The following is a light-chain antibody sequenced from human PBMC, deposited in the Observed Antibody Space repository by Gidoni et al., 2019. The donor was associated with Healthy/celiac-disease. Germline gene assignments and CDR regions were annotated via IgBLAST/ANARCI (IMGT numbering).Light chain of an antibody. CDR1: SSDVGGYNY. CDR3: SSYTSSSTLVV. J-gene: IGLJ2*01. V-gene: IGLV2-14*01. Sequence: QSALTPPASVSGFPGQSFTISCTGTSSDVGGYNYVSWYQQHPGKAPKLMIYDVSNRPSGVSNRFSGSKSGNTASLTISGLQAEDEADYYCSSYTSSSTLVVFGGGTKLTVL. CDR2: DVS.